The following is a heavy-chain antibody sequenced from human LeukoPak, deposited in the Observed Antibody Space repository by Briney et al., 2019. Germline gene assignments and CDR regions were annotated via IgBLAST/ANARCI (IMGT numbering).Heavy chain of an antibody. D-gene: IGHD6-25*01. V-gene: IGHV3-23*01. CDR3: ARDEIPSGT. CDR1: GFTFSSYA. CDR2: ISGSGRNT. Sequence: GGSLRLSCAASGFTFSSYAMSWVRQAPGKGLEWVSAISGSGRNTYYADSVKGRFTISRDNSRSTVDLQMNSLRVEDTGIYYCARDEIPSGTWGQGTMVIVSS. J-gene: IGHJ3*01.